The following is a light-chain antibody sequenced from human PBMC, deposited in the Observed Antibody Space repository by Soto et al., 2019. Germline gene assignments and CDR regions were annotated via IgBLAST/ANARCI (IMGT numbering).Light chain of an antibody. CDR1: QSVSSSY. CDR2: AAS. V-gene: IGKV3-20*01. J-gene: IGKJ4*01. Sequence: EIVLTQSPGTLSLSPGERATLSCRASQSVSSSYLGWYQQNPGQAPRLLIYAASTRATGIPDRFSGSGSGTDFTLTISRLEPEDFAVYYYHQYGTSPRTFGGGTKVEIK. CDR3: HQYGTSPRT.